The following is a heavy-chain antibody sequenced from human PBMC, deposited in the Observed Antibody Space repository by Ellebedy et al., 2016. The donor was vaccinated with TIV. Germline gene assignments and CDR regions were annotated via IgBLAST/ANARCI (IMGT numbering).Heavy chain of an antibody. V-gene: IGHV3-74*03. CDR3: ARESEFDWSIPNDH. CDR2: INSDGRDI. CDR1: GFSISKFW. Sequence: GESLKISCAASGFSISKFWMHWVRQAPGKGLEWVSRINSDGRDITYADSVKDRFTISRDNSKNTLFLQMNSLRAEDTAIYFCARESEFDWSIPNDHWGQGTLVTVSS. D-gene: IGHD3-9*01. J-gene: IGHJ5*02.